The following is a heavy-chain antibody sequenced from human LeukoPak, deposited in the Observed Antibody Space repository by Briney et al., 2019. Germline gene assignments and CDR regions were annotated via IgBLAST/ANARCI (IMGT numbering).Heavy chain of an antibody. Sequence: ASVKASCKASGYTFTGYYMHWVRQAPGQGLEWMGWINPNSGGTNYAQKFQGWVTMTRDTSISTAYMELSRLRSDDTAVYYCARDRGRSSSWSIYYYYGMDVWGQGTTVTVSS. J-gene: IGHJ6*02. CDR3: ARDRGRSSSWSIYYYYGMDV. V-gene: IGHV1-2*04. D-gene: IGHD6-13*01. CDR1: GYTFTGYY. CDR2: INPNSGGT.